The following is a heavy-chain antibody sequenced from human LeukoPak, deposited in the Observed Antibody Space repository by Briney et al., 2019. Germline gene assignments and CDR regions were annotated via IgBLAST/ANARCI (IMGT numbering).Heavy chain of an antibody. V-gene: IGHV3-7*01. J-gene: IGHJ4*02. CDR1: GFTFSTSW. CDR3: ARLCRDGHGYFDY. CDR2: IHQDGSEK. D-gene: IGHD5-24*01. Sequence: HPGGSLRLSCAASGFTFSTSWMSWVRQAPGKGLEWVANIHQDGSEKYYVDSVKGRFTISRDNAKNSLYLQMNSLRAEDTAVYYRARLCRDGHGYFDYWGQGTLVTVSS.